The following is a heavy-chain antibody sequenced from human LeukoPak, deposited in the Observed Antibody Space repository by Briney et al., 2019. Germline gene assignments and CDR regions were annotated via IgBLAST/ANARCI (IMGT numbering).Heavy chain of an antibody. J-gene: IGHJ4*02. CDR1: GYTFTSYG. Sequence: EASVKVTCKASGYTFTSYGISWVRQAPGQGLGWMGWISAYNGNTNYAQKLQGRVTMTTDTSTSTAYMELRSLRSDDTAVYYCARDIMVETTIVGLIDYWGQGPLVTVSS. CDR2: ISAYNGNT. V-gene: IGHV1-18*01. D-gene: IGHD2-21*01. CDR3: ARDIMVETTIVGLIDY.